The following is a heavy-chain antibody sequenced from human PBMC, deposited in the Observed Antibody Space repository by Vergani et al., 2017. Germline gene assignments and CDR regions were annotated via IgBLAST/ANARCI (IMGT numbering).Heavy chain of an antibody. CDR2: IYYSGST. V-gene: IGHV4-30-4*01. CDR1: GGSISSGDYY. D-gene: IGHD3-22*01. Sequence: QVQLQESGPGLVTPSQTLSLTCTVSGGSISSGDYYWSWIRQPPGKGLEWIGYIYYSGSTYYNPSLKSRVTISVDTSKNQFSLKLSSVTAADTAVYYCARRSSDSSGYYGVWYFDLWGRGTLVTVSS. J-gene: IGHJ2*01. CDR3: ARRSSDSSGYYGVWYFDL.